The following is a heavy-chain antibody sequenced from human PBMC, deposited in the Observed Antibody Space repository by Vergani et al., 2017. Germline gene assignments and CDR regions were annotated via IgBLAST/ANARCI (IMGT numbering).Heavy chain of an antibody. CDR3: ASGDYTSFDY. D-gene: IGHD4-17*01. V-gene: IGHV4-61*02. J-gene: IGHJ4*02. CDR2: IYTSGST. CDR1: GGSISSGSYY. Sequence: QVQLQESGPGLVKPSQTLSLTCTVSGGSISSGSYYWSWIRQPAGKGLEWIGRIYTSGSTNYNPSLKSRVTISVDTSKNQFSLKLGSVTAADTAVYYCASGDYTSFDYWGQGTLVTVSS.